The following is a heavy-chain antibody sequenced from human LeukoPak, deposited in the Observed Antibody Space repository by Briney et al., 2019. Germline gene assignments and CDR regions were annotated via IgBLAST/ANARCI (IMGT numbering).Heavy chain of an antibody. CDR3: ARDHHSGALDY. CDR1: GFTFSTAW. Sequence: GGSLRLSCAPSGFTFSTAWMTWVRQAPEKGLEWLGNINQGGSVTNYVDSVKGRFSISRDNAKNTMYLQMSSLRVEDTAVYYCARDHHSGALDYWGQGTLVTVSS. J-gene: IGHJ4*02. CDR2: INQGGSVT. D-gene: IGHD1-26*01. V-gene: IGHV3-7*01.